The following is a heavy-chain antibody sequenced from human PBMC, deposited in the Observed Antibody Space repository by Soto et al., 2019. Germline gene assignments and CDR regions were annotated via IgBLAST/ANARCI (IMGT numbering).Heavy chain of an antibody. CDR3: GRNRRETGTYAQPLDP. Sequence: SETLSLTCTGSGASVSNTDYFWGWVRLPPGKGLEWVGSVRYGGTTYYIPSLKSRVTMSVDASKNQVSLNLRSVTAADTALYFCGRNRRETGTYAQPLDPWGQGILVTVSS. V-gene: IGHV4-39*01. CDR2: VRYGGTT. D-gene: IGHD1-1*01. J-gene: IGHJ5*02. CDR1: GASVSNTDYF.